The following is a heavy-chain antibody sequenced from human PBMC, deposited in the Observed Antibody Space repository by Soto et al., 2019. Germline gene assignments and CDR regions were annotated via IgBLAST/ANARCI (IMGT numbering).Heavy chain of an antibody. CDR2: IIPIFGTA. Sequence: QVQLVQSGAEVKKPGSSVKVSCKASGGTFSSYAISWVRQAPGQGLEWMGGIIPIFGTANYAQKFQGRVTITADKSTSTAYMELSSLRSEDTAVYYCARSSDQLAVAGGVLVAYYYGMDVWGQGTTVTVSS. CDR1: GGTFSSYA. V-gene: IGHV1-69*06. J-gene: IGHJ6*02. D-gene: IGHD2-2*01. CDR3: ARSSDQLAVAGGVLVAYYYGMDV.